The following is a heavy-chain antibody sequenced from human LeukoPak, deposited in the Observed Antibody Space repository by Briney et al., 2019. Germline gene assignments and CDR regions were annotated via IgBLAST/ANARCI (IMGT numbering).Heavy chain of an antibody. Sequence: PSETLSLTCTISGGSINDYYWNWIRQPPGKGLEWIGYVYYSGTTNYYPSLKSRVTISLDTSTKQSFLGLISLTTADTTVYYCVRLDRYFYYMVVWGEGTSVTDSS. J-gene: IGHJ6*03. CDR1: GGSINDYY. CDR3: VRLDRYFYYMVV. V-gene: IGHV4-59*01. CDR2: VYYSGTT. D-gene: IGHD3-22*01.